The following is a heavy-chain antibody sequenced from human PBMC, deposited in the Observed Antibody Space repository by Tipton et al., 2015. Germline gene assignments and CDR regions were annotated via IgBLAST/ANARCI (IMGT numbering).Heavy chain of an antibody. CDR1: GGSFSSGVHS. Sequence: TLSLTCTVSGGSFSSGVHSWNWVRQPPGKGLEWLGNIYDSGSTPYNPSLKSRATISVDKSRRQYFLRLTSVTAADSAVYFCARGGLDGFQVWGQGTPVTVSS. V-gene: IGHV4-30-2*01. D-gene: IGHD3/OR15-3a*01. CDR2: IYDSGST. CDR3: ARGGLDGFQV. J-gene: IGHJ1*01.